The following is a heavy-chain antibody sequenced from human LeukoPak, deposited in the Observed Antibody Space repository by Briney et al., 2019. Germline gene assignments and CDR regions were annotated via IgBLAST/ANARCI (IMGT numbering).Heavy chain of an antibody. CDR1: GFTFNDYY. Sequence: GALRLSCSASGFTFNDYYMSWIRQAPGKGLEWLSYINIGGTNTHYADSVKGRFTVSRDNAKKSLYLEMNNLRAEDTAVYYCATDGAGFDTWGQGVLVTVSS. CDR2: INIGGTNT. J-gene: IGHJ5*02. CDR3: ATDGAGFDT. V-gene: IGHV3-11*01.